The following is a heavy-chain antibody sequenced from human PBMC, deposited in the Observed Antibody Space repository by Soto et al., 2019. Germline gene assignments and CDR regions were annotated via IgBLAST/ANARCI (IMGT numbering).Heavy chain of an antibody. J-gene: IGHJ4*02. V-gene: IGHV3-11*01. CDR2: ISSSGSII. D-gene: IGHD3-22*01. CDR1: GVTFSDYY. Sequence: XGSLRLSCAAAGVTFSDYYMSWIRQAPGKGLEWVSYISSSGSIIYYADSVKGRFTISRDNARNSLYLQLNSLRAEDTAVYYCARDQGYYDSSGYFDYWGQGTLVTVSS. CDR3: ARDQGYYDSSGYFDY.